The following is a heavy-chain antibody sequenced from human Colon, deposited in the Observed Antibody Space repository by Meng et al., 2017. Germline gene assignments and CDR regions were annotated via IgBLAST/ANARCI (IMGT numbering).Heavy chain of an antibody. J-gene: IGHJ3*02. Sequence: GSWGGLFEPGGSRRLSCAAFGFMFSDYWMTWVRQAPGKGLEWVASIGKDGTETHYVDSVKGRFTISRDNAGKSLYLQMTGLRPEDTAFYYCARRTFEIWGQGTMVTVSS. CDR3: ARRTFEI. V-gene: IGHV3-7*01. CDR2: IGKDGTET. CDR1: GFMFSDYW.